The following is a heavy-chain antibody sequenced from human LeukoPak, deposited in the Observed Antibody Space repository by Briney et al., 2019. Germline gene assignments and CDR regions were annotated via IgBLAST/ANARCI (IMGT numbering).Heavy chain of an antibody. Sequence: AGGSLRLSCAASGFSFSDAWMSWVRQIPGKGLEWVGRIESKTDGGTTDYAAPVKGRFTISRDDSTNTLYLQMNSLKSEDTAVYYCPTYGSGRKFDYWGQGILVTVSS. CDR3: PTYGSGRKFDY. V-gene: IGHV3-15*04. D-gene: IGHD3-10*01. J-gene: IGHJ4*02. CDR2: IESKTDGGTT. CDR1: GFSFSDAW.